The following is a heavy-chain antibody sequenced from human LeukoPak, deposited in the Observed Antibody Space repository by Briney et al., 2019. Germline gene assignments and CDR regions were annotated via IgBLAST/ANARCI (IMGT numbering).Heavy chain of an antibody. CDR2: TYYSSKWYH. D-gene: IGHD2/OR15-2a*01. CDR3: VGAMNRYFKS. CDR1: GDSVSRDGAA. Sequence: SQTLSLTCAISGDSVSRDGAAWNWIRQSPSRGLEWLGRTYYSSKWYHDYAISVQSRITINPDTSKNQFSLHLSSVTPEDTSIYYRVGAMNRYFKSWGQGTLVTVSS. V-gene: IGHV6-1*01. J-gene: IGHJ4*02.